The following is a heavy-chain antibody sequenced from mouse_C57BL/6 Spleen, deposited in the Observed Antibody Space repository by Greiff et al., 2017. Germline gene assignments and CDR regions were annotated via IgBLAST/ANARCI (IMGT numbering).Heavy chain of an antibody. D-gene: IGHD1-1*01. V-gene: IGHV1-80*01. CDR2: IYPGDGDT. Sequence: QVQLQQSGAELVKPGASVKISCKASGYAFSSYWMNWVKQRPGKGLEWIGQIYPGDGDTNYNGKFKGKDTLTADKSSSTAYMQLSSLTSEDSAVYFCAFYGTLYAMDYWGQGTSVTVSS. CDR3: AFYGTLYAMDY. J-gene: IGHJ4*01. CDR1: GYAFSSYW.